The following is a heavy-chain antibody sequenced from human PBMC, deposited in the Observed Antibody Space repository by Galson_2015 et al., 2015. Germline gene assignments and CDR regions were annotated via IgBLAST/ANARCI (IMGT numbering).Heavy chain of an antibody. CDR3: ARALYSYGPFDI. D-gene: IGHD5-18*01. CDR1: GGTFSSYA. J-gene: IGHJ3*02. V-gene: IGHV1-69*13. CDR2: IIPIFGTA. Sequence: SVKVSCKASGGTFSSYAISWVRQAPGQGLEWMGGIIPIFGTANYAQKFQGRVTITADESTSTAYMELSRLRSEDTAVYYCARALYSYGPFDIWAKGQWSPSLQ.